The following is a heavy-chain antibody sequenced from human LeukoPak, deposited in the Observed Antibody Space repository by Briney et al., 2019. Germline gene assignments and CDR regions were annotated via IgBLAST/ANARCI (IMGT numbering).Heavy chain of an antibody. CDR1: GFTVSSNY. D-gene: IGHD5-12*01. V-gene: IGHV3-53*01. CDR3: ARNENSGWGYFDY. J-gene: IGHJ4*02. Sequence: GGSLRLSCAASGFTVSSNYMNWVRQAPGKGLEWVSVIYGGGNIYYADSVKGRFAISRDNSKNTLYLQMNSLRAEDTAVYYCARNENSGWGYFDYWGQGTLVTVSS. CDR2: IYGGGNI.